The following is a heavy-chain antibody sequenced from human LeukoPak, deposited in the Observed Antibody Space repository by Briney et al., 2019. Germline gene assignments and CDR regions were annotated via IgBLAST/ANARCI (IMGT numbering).Heavy chain of an antibody. CDR1: GYIFTSYY. Sequence: ASVKVSCKASGYIFTSYYMHWVRQAPGQGLEWMGIINPSGGGTSYAQKFQGRVTMTRDMSTSTVYMELSSLRSEDTAVYYCARRLRELPFDYWGQGTLVTVSS. CDR3: ARRLRELPFDY. J-gene: IGHJ4*02. V-gene: IGHV1-46*01. CDR2: INPSGGGT. D-gene: IGHD1-26*01.